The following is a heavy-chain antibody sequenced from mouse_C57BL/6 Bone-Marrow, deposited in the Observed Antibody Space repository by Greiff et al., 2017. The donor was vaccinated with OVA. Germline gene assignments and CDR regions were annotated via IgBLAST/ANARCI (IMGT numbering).Heavy chain of an antibody. Sequence: LVESGPELVKPGASVKISCKASGYAFSSSWMNWVKQRPGKGLEWIGRIYPGDGDTNYNEKFKSKATLTVDKPSSTAYMQLSSLTSEDSAVYYCASRILRKDYAMDYWGQGTSVTVSS. J-gene: IGHJ4*01. CDR1: GYAFSSSW. CDR3: ASRILRKDYAMDY. V-gene: IGHV1-82*01. CDR2: IYPGDGDT. D-gene: IGHD1-1*01.